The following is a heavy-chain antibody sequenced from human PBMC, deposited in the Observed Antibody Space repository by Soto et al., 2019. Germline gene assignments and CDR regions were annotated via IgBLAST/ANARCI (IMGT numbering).Heavy chain of an antibody. V-gene: IGHV1-8*01. J-gene: IGHJ5*02. CDR3: ARTPSGVVGAPRINWFDP. CDR1: GYTFTSYD. D-gene: IGHD2-15*01. CDR2: MNANSGNT. Sequence: QVQLVQSGAEVKKPGASVKVSCKASGYTFTSYDINWVRQATGQGLEWMGWMNANSGNTGYAQKFQGRVTMTRDTAISTAYMELSSLGSEATAVYYCARTPSGVVGAPRINWFDPWGQGTLVTVSS.